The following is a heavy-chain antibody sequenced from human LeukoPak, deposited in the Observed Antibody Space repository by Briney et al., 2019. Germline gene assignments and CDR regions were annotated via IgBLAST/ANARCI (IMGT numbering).Heavy chain of an antibody. CDR1: GFTFSTYA. Sequence: PGGSLRLSCAASGFTFSTYAMSWVRQAPGKGLEWVSSISGSGGSTFYADSVKGRFTISRDNSKNTLYVEMNSLRAEDTAVYYCAKGSRYYYYMDVWGKGTTVTVSS. J-gene: IGHJ6*03. CDR3: AKGSRYYYYMDV. V-gene: IGHV3-23*01. D-gene: IGHD2-15*01. CDR2: ISGSGGST.